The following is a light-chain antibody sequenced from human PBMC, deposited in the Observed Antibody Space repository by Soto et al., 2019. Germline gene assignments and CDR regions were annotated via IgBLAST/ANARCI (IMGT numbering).Light chain of an antibody. V-gene: IGKV1-39*01. CDR1: QTINAY. CDR3: QESYRTPRT. Sequence: DIQMTQSPSSLSASVGDRVTITCRASQTINAYVNWYQQKPGKAPKLLIYAASSLQSGVPSRFSGSGSGTDFTLTISSLQPEDCATYYCQESYRTPRTFGQGTRLEI. CDR2: AAS. J-gene: IGKJ2*01.